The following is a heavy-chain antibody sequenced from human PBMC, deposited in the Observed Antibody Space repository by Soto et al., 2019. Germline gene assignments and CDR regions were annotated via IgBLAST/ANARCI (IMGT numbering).Heavy chain of an antibody. CDR1: GGSFRGYY. D-gene: IGHD6-6*01. J-gene: IGHJ4*02. CDR3: ARDRSNSPDFFDY. V-gene: IGHV4-30-4*01. Sequence: SEPLSLSSAVYGGSFRGYYWSWIRQPPGKGLEWIGYIYYSGSAHYNPSLKSRLTISLDTSKNQFSLQLNSVSAADTAVYYCARDRSNSPDFFDYWGQGTLVTVSS. CDR2: IYYSGSA.